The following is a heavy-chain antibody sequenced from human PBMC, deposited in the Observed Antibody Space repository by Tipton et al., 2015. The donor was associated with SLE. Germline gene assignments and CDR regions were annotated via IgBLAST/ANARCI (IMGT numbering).Heavy chain of an antibody. Sequence: QVQLVQSGGGVVQSGRSLRLSCTASGFTFSNYGMHWVRQAPGKGLEWVAVIWYDGSNKYYVDSVKGRFTISRDNSKNTLYLQMDSLRADDTAVYYCAKDLIEVPVAIYYYYYGMDVWGQGTAVTVSS. J-gene: IGHJ6*02. CDR3: AKDLIEVPVAIYYYYYGMDV. CDR1: GFTFSNYG. CDR2: IWYDGSNK. V-gene: IGHV3-33*06. D-gene: IGHD2-2*01.